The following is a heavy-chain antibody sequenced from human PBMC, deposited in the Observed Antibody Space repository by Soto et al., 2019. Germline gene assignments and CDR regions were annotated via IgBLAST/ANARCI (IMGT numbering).Heavy chain of an antibody. D-gene: IGHD3-9*01. V-gene: IGHV3-30*18. J-gene: IGHJ6*02. Sequence: QVQLVESGGGLVQPGRSLRLSCAASGFTFSSYGMHWVRQAPGKGLEWVAVISYDGSNKYYADSVKGRFTISRDNSKNTLYLQMNSLRAEDKAVYYCAKEGQYYDILTGYRSDYGMDVWGQGTTVTVSS. CDR3: AKEGQYYDILTGYRSDYGMDV. CDR2: ISYDGSNK. CDR1: GFTFSSYG.